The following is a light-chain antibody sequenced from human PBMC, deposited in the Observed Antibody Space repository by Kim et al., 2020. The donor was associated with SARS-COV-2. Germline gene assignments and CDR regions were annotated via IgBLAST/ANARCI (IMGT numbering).Light chain of an antibody. J-gene: IGLJ3*02. CDR1: SSDVGGYNY. CDR2: DVS. V-gene: IGLV2-14*04. CDR3: SSYRSSSTWV. Sequence: GQSFTISCTGTSSDVGGYNYVSRYQQHPGKAPKLMIYDVSKRPSGVSNRFSGSKSGNTASLTISGLQAEDEADYYCSSYRSSSTWVFGGGTQLTVL.